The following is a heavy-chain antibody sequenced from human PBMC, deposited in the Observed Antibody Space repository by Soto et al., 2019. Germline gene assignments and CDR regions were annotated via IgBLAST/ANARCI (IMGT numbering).Heavy chain of an antibody. CDR3: AREMATTDYYGMDV. J-gene: IGHJ6*02. CDR1: GFTFSSYG. Sequence: GGSLRLSCAASGFTFSSYGMHWVRQAPGKGLEWVAVIWYDGSNKYYADSVKGRFTISRDNSKNTLYLQMNSLRAEDTAVYYCAREMATTDYYGMDVWGQGTTVTVSS. D-gene: IGHD4-17*01. V-gene: IGHV3-33*01. CDR2: IWYDGSNK.